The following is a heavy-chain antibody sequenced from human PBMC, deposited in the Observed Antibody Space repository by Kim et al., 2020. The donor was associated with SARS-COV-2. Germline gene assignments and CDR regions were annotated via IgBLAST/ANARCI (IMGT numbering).Heavy chain of an antibody. Sequence: GGSLRLSCEVSGLPFGSYGMHWVRRAPGKGLEWVAAIWYDGTNKYYRDSVQGRFTISRDNFKKIVYLQMNSLRKEDTGVYYCATEGPTIFGVVDNYVMEVWGQGTTVTVSS. J-gene: IGHJ6*02. CDR2: IWYDGTNK. V-gene: IGHV3-33*03. CDR1: GLPFGSYG. D-gene: IGHD3-3*02. CDR3: ATEGPTIFGVVDNYVMEV.